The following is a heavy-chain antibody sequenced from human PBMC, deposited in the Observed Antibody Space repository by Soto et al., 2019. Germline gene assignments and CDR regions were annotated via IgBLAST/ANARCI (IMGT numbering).Heavy chain of an antibody. Sequence: GGSLRLSCAASGFTFSSYGMHWVRQAPGKGLEWVAVIWYDGSNKYYADSVKGRSTISRDNSKNTLYLQMNSLRAEDTAVYYCARDQAVAGTYYYYGMDVWGQGTTVTVSS. V-gene: IGHV3-33*08. CDR2: IWYDGSNK. CDR1: GFTFSSYG. J-gene: IGHJ6*02. D-gene: IGHD6-19*01. CDR3: ARDQAVAGTYYYYGMDV.